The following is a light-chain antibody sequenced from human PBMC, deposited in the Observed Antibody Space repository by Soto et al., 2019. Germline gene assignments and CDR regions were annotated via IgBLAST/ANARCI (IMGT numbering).Light chain of an antibody. J-gene: IGKJ4*01. CDR1: QGIRNE. Sequence: AIQVTQSPSSLSASVGDRVTITCRASQGIRNELSWYQQKPGKAPKFLIFAASNLQSGVPSRFSGSGSGTDFTLTISSLQPEDFATYFCLQDDDYPFTVGGGNKVDIK. V-gene: IGKV1-6*01. CDR2: AAS. CDR3: LQDDDYPFT.